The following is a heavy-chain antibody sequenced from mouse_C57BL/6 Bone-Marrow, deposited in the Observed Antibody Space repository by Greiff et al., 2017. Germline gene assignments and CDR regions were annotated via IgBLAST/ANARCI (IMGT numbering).Heavy chain of an antibody. Sequence: EVQLVESGGDLVKPGGSLKLSCAASGFTFSSYGMSWVRQTPDKRLEWVATISSGGSYTYYPDSVKGRVTISRDNAKNTLYLQMSSLKSEDTAMYYCARHGGLDYWGQGTTLTVSS. CDR1: GFTFSSYG. D-gene: IGHD1-1*02. V-gene: IGHV5-6*01. CDR3: ARHGGLDY. CDR2: ISSGGSYT. J-gene: IGHJ2*01.